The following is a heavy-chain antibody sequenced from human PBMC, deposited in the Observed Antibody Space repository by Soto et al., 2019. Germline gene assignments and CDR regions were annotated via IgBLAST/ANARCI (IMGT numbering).Heavy chain of an antibody. Sequence: GGSLRLSCAASGFTVSSNYMSWVRQAPGKGLEWVSVIYSGGSTYYADSVKGRFPLSRDNSKNTLYLQINSPTAEDTAVYYCGRGRKFNGAAGSYYYYYGMDVWGRGTTVTVSS. CDR3: GRGRKFNGAAGSYYYYYGMDV. CDR2: IYSGGST. J-gene: IGHJ6*01. CDR1: GFTVSSNY. V-gene: IGHV3-53*01. D-gene: IGHD2-8*01.